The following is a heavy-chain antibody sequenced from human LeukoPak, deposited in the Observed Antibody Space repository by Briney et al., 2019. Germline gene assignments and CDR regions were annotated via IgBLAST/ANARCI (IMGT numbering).Heavy chain of an antibody. D-gene: IGHD3-10*01. CDR1: GFTFSNVW. J-gene: IGHJ4*02. CDR3: TTGSITMVRGVTESFDY. Sequence: KSGGSLRLSCAASGFTFSNVWMSWVGQAPGKGLEWVGRIKSKTDGGTTGYAAPVKGRFTISRDDSKNTLYLQMNSLKTEDTAVYYCTTGSITMVRGVTESFDYWGQGTLVTVSS. V-gene: IGHV3-15*01. CDR2: IKSKTDGGTT.